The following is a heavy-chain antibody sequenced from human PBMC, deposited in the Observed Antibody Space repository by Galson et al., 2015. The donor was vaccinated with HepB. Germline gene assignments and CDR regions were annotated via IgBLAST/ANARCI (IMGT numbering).Heavy chain of an antibody. V-gene: IGHV5-51*01. Sequence: QSGAEVKKPGESLKISCKGSGYSFTSYWIGWVRQMPGKGLEWMGIIYPGDSDTRYSPSFQGQVTISADKSISTAYLQWSSLKASDTAMYCCARLSGAAAETHWYFDLWGRGTLVTVSS. CDR2: IYPGDSDT. D-gene: IGHD6-13*01. CDR3: ARLSGAAAETHWYFDL. CDR1: GYSFTSYW. J-gene: IGHJ2*01.